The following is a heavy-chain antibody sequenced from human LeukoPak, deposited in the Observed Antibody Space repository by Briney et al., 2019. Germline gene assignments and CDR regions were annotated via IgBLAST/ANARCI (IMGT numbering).Heavy chain of an antibody. CDR3: ARGLNSQYYDFWSGYYPYYYYGMDV. V-gene: IGHV1-69*13. Sequence: SVKVSCKASGGTFSSYAISWVRQAPGQGLEWMGGIIPIFGTANYAQKFQGRVTITADESTSTAYMELSSLRSEDTAVYYCARGLNSQYYDFWSGYYPYYYYGMDVWGQGTTVTVSS. CDR1: GGTFSSYA. J-gene: IGHJ6*02. D-gene: IGHD3-3*01. CDR2: IIPIFGTA.